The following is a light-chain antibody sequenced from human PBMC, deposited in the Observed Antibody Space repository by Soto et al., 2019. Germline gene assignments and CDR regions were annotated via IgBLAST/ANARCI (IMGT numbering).Light chain of an antibody. CDR2: GAS. Sequence: EIVLMQSPGTLSLSPGERATLSCRASQSVSSNYLAWYQQKPGQAPRPLIYGASSRATGIPDRFSGSGAGTDFTLTISRLEPEDFAVYYCQQYGSSTWTVGQGTKVDIK. J-gene: IGKJ1*01. CDR1: QSVSSNY. CDR3: QQYGSSTWT. V-gene: IGKV3-20*01.